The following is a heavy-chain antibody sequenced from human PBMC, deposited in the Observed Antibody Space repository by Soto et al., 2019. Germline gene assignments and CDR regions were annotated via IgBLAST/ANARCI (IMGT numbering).Heavy chain of an antibody. CDR2: IYYSGST. J-gene: IGHJ3*02. CDR3: ARWMTTVTTRAAFDI. CDR1: GGSISSYY. Sequence: QVQLQESGPGLVKPSETLSLTCTVSGGSISSYYWSWIRQPPGKGLEWIGYIYYSGSTNYNPSLKSRVTLSVDTSKNQFSLKLSSVTAADTAVYYCARWMTTVTTRAAFDIWGQGTMVTVSS. V-gene: IGHV4-59*01. D-gene: IGHD4-17*01.